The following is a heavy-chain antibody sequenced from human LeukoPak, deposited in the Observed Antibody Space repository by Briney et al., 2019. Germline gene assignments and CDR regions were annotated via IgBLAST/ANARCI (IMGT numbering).Heavy chain of an antibody. CDR1: GYSFTSYW. V-gene: IGHV5-51*01. CDR3: AKHAVAGTGYYFDY. J-gene: IGHJ4*02. CDR2: IYPGDSDT. D-gene: IGHD6-19*01. Sequence: GESLKISCKGSGYSFTSYWIGWVRQMPGKGLEWMGIIYPGDSDTRYSPSFQGQVTISADKSISTAYLQWSNLKASESAMSSCAKHAVAGTGYYFDYWGQGTLVTVSS.